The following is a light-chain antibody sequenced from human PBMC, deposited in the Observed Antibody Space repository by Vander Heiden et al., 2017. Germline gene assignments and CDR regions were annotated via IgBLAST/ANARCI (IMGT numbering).Light chain of an antibody. CDR3: QQYNNWQPGT. CDR2: GAS. V-gene: IGKV3-15*01. Sequence: EIVMTQSPATLSVSPGERATLSCRASQSVSSNLAWYQQKPGQAPRLLIYGASTRATGIPARFSGSGSGTEFTLTISSLQSEDFAVYYCQQYNNWQPGTFGPGTKVDIK. J-gene: IGKJ3*01. CDR1: QSVSSN.